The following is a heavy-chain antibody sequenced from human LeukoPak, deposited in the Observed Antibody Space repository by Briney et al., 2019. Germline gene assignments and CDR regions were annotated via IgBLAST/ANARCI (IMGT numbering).Heavy chain of an antibody. V-gene: IGHV3-23*01. J-gene: IGHJ4*02. D-gene: IGHD4-11*01. CDR1: GFTFSSYA. CDR3: AKETTVGPYVAVDY. Sequence: PGGSLRHSCAASGFTFSSYAMSWVRQAPGKGLEWVSAISGSGGSTYYADSVKGRFTISRDNSKNTLYLQMNSLRAEDTAVYYCAKETTVGPYVAVDYWGQGTLVTVSS. CDR2: ISGSGGST.